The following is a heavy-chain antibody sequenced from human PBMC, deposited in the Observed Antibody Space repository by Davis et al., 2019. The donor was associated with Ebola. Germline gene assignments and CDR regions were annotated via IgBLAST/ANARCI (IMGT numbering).Heavy chain of an antibody. D-gene: IGHD6-6*01. CDR2: INYSGST. V-gene: IGHV4-34*01. Sequence: SETLSLTFAVYGGSFSGHYWSWIRQPPGKGLEWIGEINYSGSTNYDPSLTIRVTISVDTSKSQFSLKVSSVTAADTAVYYCARVLQQVVRLDPWGQGTLVTVSS. CDR1: GGSFSGHY. CDR3: ARVLQQVVRLDP. J-gene: IGHJ5*02.